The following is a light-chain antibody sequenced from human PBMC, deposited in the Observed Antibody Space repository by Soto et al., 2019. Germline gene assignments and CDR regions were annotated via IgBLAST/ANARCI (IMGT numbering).Light chain of an antibody. CDR1: QSVSNNY. J-gene: IGKJ4*01. Sequence: EIVLTQSPGTLSLSPVERATLSCMASQSVSNNYLAWYQQKPGQAPRLLIYGASNRATGIPDRFSGSGSATDFTLTISRLEPEDFAIYFCQQSGSSPLTFGGGTKVDI. CDR2: GAS. V-gene: IGKV3-20*01. CDR3: QQSGSSPLT.